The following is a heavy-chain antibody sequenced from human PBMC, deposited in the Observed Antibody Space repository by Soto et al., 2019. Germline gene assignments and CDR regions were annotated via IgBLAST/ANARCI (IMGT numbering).Heavy chain of an antibody. J-gene: IGHJ4*02. CDR1: GYTFTSYG. D-gene: IGHD6-13*01. CDR2: ISAYNGNT. CDR3: AREKKQQLVPAVFDY. Sequence: ASVKVSCKASGYTFTSYGISWVRQAPGQGLEWMGWISAYNGNTNYAQKLQGRVTMTTDTSTSTAYMELRSLRSDDTAVYYCAREKKQQLVPAVFDYWGQGTLVTVSS. V-gene: IGHV1-18*01.